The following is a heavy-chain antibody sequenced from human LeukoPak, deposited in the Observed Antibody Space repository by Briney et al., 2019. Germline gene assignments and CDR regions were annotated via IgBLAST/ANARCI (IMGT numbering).Heavy chain of an antibody. Sequence: GGSLRLSCAASGFTFSSYGMHWVRQAPGKGLEWVAFIRYDGSNKYYADSVKGRFTISRDNSKNTLYLQMNSLRVEDTAVYYCARVIVATNTFDAFDIWGQGTMVTVSS. CDR1: GFTFSSYG. D-gene: IGHD5-12*01. CDR2: IRYDGSNK. J-gene: IGHJ3*02. CDR3: ARVIVATNTFDAFDI. V-gene: IGHV3-30*02.